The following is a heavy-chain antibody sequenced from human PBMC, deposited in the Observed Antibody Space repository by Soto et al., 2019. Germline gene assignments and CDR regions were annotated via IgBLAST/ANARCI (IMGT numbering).Heavy chain of an antibody. V-gene: IGHV4-39*01. CDR2: MYFSGTT. Sequence: QLQLQESGPGLVKPSETLSLTCSVSGASITTSLISWGWVRQSPGKSLEWIGSMYFSGTTYYNPSLKGRVTISGDTSKNQFSLKVTSVTAADTAIYYCVRHHDTAMAYYNYYGMDVWGQGTTVTVSS. CDR1: GASITTSLIS. J-gene: IGHJ6*01. CDR3: VRHHDTAMAYYNYYGMDV. D-gene: IGHD5-18*01.